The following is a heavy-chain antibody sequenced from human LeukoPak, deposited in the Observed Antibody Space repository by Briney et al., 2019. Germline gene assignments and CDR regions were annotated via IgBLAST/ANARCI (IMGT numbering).Heavy chain of an antibody. CDR2: INAGNGDT. Sequence: ASVKVSCKASGYTFTSYAMHWVRQAPGQRLEWMGWINAGNGDTKYSQKFQGRVTITRDTSASTAYMELSSLRSEDTAVYYCARDLDSSREDVWGQGTTVTVSS. V-gene: IGHV1-3*01. CDR1: GYTFTSYA. D-gene: IGHD3-22*01. CDR3: ARDLDSSREDV. J-gene: IGHJ6*02.